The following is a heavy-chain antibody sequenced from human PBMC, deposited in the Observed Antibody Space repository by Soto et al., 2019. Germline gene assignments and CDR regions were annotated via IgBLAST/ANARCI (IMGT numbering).Heavy chain of an antibody. J-gene: IGHJ4*02. CDR3: AKAKQLTGYSSLDY. CDR2: TSTSGGYT. D-gene: IGHD3-9*01. Sequence: GGSLRLSCAASGFTFTTYDMSWVRQAPGKGLEWVSVTSTSGGYTYYATSVKGRFTISRDNSKTTLYLQMTSLRAEDTAVYYCAKAKQLTGYSSLDYWGQGVLVTVSS. V-gene: IGHV3-23*01. CDR1: GFTFTTYD.